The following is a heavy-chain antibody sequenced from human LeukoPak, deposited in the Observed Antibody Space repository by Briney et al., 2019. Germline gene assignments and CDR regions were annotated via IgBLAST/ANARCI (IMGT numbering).Heavy chain of an antibody. J-gene: IGHJ4*02. CDR1: RGTFSSYA. D-gene: IGHD5-12*01. V-gene: IGHV1-69*13. CDR2: IIPVFNTA. Sequence: SVKVSCKASRGTFSSYAISWVRQAPGQGLEWMGGIIPVFNTADQAQKFQDRVTITADESTSTAYMELSSLRSKDTAVYYCARCPWQRDGQGAYYFDYWGQGTLVTVSS. CDR3: ARCPWQRDGQGAYYFDY.